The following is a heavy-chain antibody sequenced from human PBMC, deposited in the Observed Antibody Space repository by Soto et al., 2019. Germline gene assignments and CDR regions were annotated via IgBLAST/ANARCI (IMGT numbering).Heavy chain of an antibody. CDR1: GGTFSSYA. CDR3: ARDQGEYSNYGLPKNWFDP. Sequence: QVQLVQSGAEVKKPGSSVKVSCKASGGTFSSYAISWVRQAPGQGLEWMGGIIPIFGTANYAQKFQGRVTITADESTSTAYMELSSLRSEDTAVYYCARDQGEYSNYGLPKNWFDPWGQGTLVTVSS. D-gene: IGHD4-4*01. CDR2: IIPIFGTA. V-gene: IGHV1-69*12. J-gene: IGHJ5*02.